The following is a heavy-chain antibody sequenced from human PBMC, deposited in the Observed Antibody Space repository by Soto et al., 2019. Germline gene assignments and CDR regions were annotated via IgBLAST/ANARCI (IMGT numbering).Heavy chain of an antibody. CDR1: GDSVSDSSVS. CDR2: TNFGGKWSY. CDR3: ARRRAAFYYMDV. D-gene: IGHD3-16*01. V-gene: IGHV6-1*01. J-gene: IGHJ6*03. Sequence: PSQTLSLTCAISGDSVSDSSVSWNWIRQSPSRGLGWLGRTNFGGKWSYAYAESVRSRITINADTSKNQFSLKLSSVTAADTAVYYCARRRAAFYYMDVWGKGTTVTVSS.